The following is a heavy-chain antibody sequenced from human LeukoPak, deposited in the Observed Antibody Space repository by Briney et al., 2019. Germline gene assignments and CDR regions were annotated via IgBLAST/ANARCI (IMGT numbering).Heavy chain of an antibody. D-gene: IGHD3-22*01. V-gene: IGHV3-7*01. CDR1: GFTFSSYW. CDR3: ARARITMIVVVYYFDY. J-gene: IGHJ4*02. Sequence: GGSLRLSCAASGFTFSSYWMSWVRQAPGKGLEWVANIKQDGSEKYYVDSVKGRFTISRDNAKNSLYLQMNSLRAEDTAVYYCARARITMIVVVYYFDYWGQGTLVTVSS. CDR2: IKQDGSEK.